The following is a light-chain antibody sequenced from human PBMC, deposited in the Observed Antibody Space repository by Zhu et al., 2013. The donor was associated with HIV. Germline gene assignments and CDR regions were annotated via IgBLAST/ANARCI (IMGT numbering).Light chain of an antibody. CDR1: QGVSNN. Sequence: DIVLTQSPGTLSLSPGESATLSCRASQGVSNNLAWYQHKPGLPPRLLIYDAYTRATDTPTRFSGSGSGADFTLAINRLQPEDFAIYYCQQYEDSPITFGQGTRLEMK. V-gene: IGKV3-20*01. CDR2: DAY. J-gene: IGKJ5*01. CDR3: QQYEDSPIT.